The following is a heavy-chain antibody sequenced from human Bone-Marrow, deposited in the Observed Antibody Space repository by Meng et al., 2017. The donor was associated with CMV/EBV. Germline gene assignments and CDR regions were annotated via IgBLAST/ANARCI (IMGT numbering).Heavy chain of an antibody. J-gene: IGHJ4*02. Sequence: GESLKISCAASGFTFSSYSMNWVRQAPGKGLEWVSSISSSSSYIYYADSVKGRFTISRDNAKNSLYLQMNSLRAEDTAVYYCARDILTGDFDYWGQGTLATVSS. CDR2: ISSSSSYI. CDR1: GFTFSSYS. CDR3: ARDILTGDFDY. V-gene: IGHV3-21*01. D-gene: IGHD3-9*01.